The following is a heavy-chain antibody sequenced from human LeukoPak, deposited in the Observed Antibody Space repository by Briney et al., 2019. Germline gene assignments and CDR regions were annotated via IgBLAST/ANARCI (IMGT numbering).Heavy chain of an antibody. CDR3: AREHRWLRYFDY. Sequence: PGGSLRLSCAASGFTVSSNYMSWVRQAPGKGLEWVSVIYSGGSTYYADSVKGRFIISRDNSKNTLYLQMNSLGAEDTAVYYCAREHRWLRYFDYWGQGTLVTVSS. CDR1: GFTVSSNY. J-gene: IGHJ4*02. D-gene: IGHD3-22*01. CDR2: IYSGGST. V-gene: IGHV3-66*01.